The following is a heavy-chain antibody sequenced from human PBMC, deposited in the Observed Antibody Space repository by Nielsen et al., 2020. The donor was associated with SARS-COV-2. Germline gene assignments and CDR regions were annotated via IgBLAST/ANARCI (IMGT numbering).Heavy chain of an antibody. CDR2: ISSSSYI. Sequence: GGSLRLSCAASGFTFSSYWMHWVRQAPGKGLEWVSSISSSSYIYYADSVKGRFTISRDNAKNSLYLQMNSLRAEDTAVYYCARGYNWNYVSYYYMDVWGKGTTVTVSS. CDR3: ARGYNWNYVSYYYMDV. D-gene: IGHD1-7*01. V-gene: IGHV3-21*01. J-gene: IGHJ6*03. CDR1: GFTFSSYW.